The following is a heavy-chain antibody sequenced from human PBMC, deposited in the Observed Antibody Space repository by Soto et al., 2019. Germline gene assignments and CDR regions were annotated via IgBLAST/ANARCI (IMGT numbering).Heavy chain of an antibody. CDR3: ARSIVVVTAADY. D-gene: IGHD2-21*02. CDR1: GYTFTSYA. V-gene: IGHV1-3*01. J-gene: IGHJ4*02. CDR2: INAGNGNA. Sequence: QVQLVQSGAEVKKPGASVKVSCKASGYTFTSYAMHWVRQAPGQRLEWMGWINAGNGNAKYSHKFQCXVSXXRXPSASTAYMELSSLRSEDTAVYYFARSIVVVTAADYWGQGTLVTVSS.